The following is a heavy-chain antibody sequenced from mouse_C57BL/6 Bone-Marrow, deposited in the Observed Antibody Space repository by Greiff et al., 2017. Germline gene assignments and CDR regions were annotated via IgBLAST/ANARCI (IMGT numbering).Heavy chain of an antibody. D-gene: IGHD1-1*01. J-gene: IGHJ4*01. Sequence: EVKLQESGPELVKPGASVKISCTASGYSFTDYNMNWVKQSNGKSLEWIGVINPNYGTTSYNQKFKGKATLTVDPSSSTAYMQLNSQTSEDSAVYYCAKGTTVGAYGCYAMDYWGQGTSVTVSS. CDR2: INPNYGTT. CDR1: GYSFTDYN. CDR3: AKGTTVGAYGCYAMDY. V-gene: IGHV1-39*01.